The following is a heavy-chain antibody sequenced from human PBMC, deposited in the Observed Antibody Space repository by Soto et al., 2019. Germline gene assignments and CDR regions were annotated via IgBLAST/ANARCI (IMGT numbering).Heavy chain of an antibody. CDR3: ATGQMTTHLFDY. D-gene: IGHD4-17*01. Sequence: QVQLQESGPGLVKPSQNLSLTCTVSGGSISSGGYYWSWIRQHPGKGLEWIGYIYYSGSTYYNPSLKSRVTISVDTSKNQFFLKLISVTAADTAVYYCATGQMTTHLFDYWGQGTLVTVSS. CDR2: IYYSGST. CDR1: GGSISSGGYY. V-gene: IGHV4-31*03. J-gene: IGHJ4*02.